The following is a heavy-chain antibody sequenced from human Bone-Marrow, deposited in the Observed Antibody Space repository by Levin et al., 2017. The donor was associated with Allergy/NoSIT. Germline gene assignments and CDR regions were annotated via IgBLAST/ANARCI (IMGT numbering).Heavy chain of an antibody. V-gene: IGHV3-53*01. CDR3: ARGWFGELLPH. CDR1: GFTVSSNY. D-gene: IGHD3-10*01. CDR2: IYSGGST. J-gene: IGHJ4*02. Sequence: GESLKISCAASGFTVSSNYMSWVRQAPGKGPEWVSVIYSGGSTYYADSVKGRFTISRDNSKNTLYLQMNSLRAEDTAVYYCARGWFGELLPHWGPGTLVTVSS.